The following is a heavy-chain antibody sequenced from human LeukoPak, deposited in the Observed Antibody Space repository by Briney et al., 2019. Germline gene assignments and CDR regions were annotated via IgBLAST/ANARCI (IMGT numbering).Heavy chain of an antibody. CDR1: GDSVSNGGYY. Sequence: SETLSLTGTVSGDSVSNGGYYWSWIRQPPGKGLEWIGYIHYSGSTNYSPSLKSRVTISVDPSKNQFSLKLSSVTAADTAVYYCARSQPFTTYDYWGQGTLVTVSS. CDR3: ARSQPFTTYDY. D-gene: IGHD3-3*01. J-gene: IGHJ4*02. V-gene: IGHV4-61*08. CDR2: IHYSGST.